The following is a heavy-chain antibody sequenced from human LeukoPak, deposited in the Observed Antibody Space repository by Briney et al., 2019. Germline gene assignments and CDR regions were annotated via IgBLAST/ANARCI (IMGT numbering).Heavy chain of an antibody. CDR2: VYSGDSDP. V-gene: IGHV5-51*01. Sequence: GESLKISCKVSGNNISIYWIGWVRQMPGKGLEWMGIVYSGDSDPRYSPSFQGQITMSADKSISTAYLQWISLKTSDTAMYYCAILYGSGSSYFDYWGQGTQVTVSS. CDR1: GNNISIYW. CDR3: AILYGSGSSYFDY. J-gene: IGHJ4*02. D-gene: IGHD3-10*01.